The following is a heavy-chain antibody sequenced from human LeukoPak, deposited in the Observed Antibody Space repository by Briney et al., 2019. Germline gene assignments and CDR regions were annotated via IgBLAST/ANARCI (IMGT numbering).Heavy chain of an antibody. CDR3: ARPPTKGYYYYGMDV. J-gene: IGHJ6*02. V-gene: IGHV3-23*01. CDR1: GFTFSSYA. CDR2: ISGSGGST. Sequence: GGSLRLSCAASGFTFSSYAMSWVRQAPGKGLEWVSAISGSGGSTYYADSVKGRFTISRDNAKNSLYLQMNSLRAEDTAVYYCARPPTKGYYYYGMDVWGQGTTVTVSS. D-gene: IGHD5-12*01.